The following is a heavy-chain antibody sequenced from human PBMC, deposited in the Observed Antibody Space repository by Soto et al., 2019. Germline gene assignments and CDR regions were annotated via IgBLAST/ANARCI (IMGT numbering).Heavy chain of an antibody. CDR3: ATVYFDSSGYAWGDAFAF. V-gene: IGHV1-46*01. Sequence: VASVKVSCKASGYTFISYYMHWVRQAPGQGLEWMGMVDPSGGSTRFAQNFQDRVTMTSDTSTSTVYMELSSLRSEDTAVYYCATVYFDSSGYAWGDAFAFCGQGTLVTVSS. D-gene: IGHD3-22*01. J-gene: IGHJ3*01. CDR2: VDPSGGST. CDR1: GYTFISYY.